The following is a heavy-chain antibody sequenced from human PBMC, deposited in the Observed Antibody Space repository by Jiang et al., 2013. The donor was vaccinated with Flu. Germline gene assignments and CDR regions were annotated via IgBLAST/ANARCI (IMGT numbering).Heavy chain of an antibody. CDR1: FSSYA. V-gene: IGHV1-69*01. J-gene: IGHJ4*02. CDR2: IIPIFGTA. CDR3: AALRDGYKRDHDY. D-gene: IGHD5-24*01. Sequence: FSSYAISWVRQAPGQGLEWMGGIIPIFGTANYAQKFQGRVTITADESTSTAYMELSSLRSEDTAVYYCAALRDGYKRDHDYWGQGTLVTVSS.